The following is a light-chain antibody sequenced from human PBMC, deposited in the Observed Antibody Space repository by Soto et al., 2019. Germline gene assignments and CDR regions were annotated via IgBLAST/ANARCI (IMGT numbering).Light chain of an antibody. CDR2: ATS. V-gene: IGKV1-39*01. Sequence: DIQMTQSPSSLSASVGDRVTITCRASQNIRSYLNWYQQKPGKAPQLLIYATSSLQTVVPSRFSASGSGTDFSLVISDLQPEDSATYYCQQGYSSRWTSGRGTNVEI. J-gene: IGKJ1*01. CDR3: QQGYSSRWT. CDR1: QNIRSY.